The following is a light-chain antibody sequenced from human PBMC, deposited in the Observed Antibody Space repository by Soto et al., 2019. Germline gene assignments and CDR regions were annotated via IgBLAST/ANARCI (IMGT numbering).Light chain of an antibody. J-gene: IGKJ5*01. CDR3: QQYYSYPIT. Sequence: AIRMTQSPSSFSASTGDRVTITCRASQGISSYLAWYQQKPGNAPKLLIYAASTLQSGVPSRFSGSGYGTDFTLTISCLQSEDFATYYCQQYYSYPITFGQGTRREIK. CDR1: QGISSY. V-gene: IGKV1-8*01. CDR2: AAS.